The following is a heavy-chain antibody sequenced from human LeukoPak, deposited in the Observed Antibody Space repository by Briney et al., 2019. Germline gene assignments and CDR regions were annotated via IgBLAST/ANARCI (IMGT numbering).Heavy chain of an antibody. V-gene: IGHV3-13*01. CDR2: IGIRGDT. CDR1: GFTFIDYD. Sequence: PGGSLRLSCAASGFTFIDYDMHWVSHVIGKGLEWVSAIGIRGDTHYSGSVKGRFTISRENAESSLYLQMNSLRAEDTALYYCARGGIQVSGIDEFDYWGQGTLVTVSS. D-gene: IGHD6-19*01. CDR3: ARGGIQVSGIDEFDY. J-gene: IGHJ4*02.